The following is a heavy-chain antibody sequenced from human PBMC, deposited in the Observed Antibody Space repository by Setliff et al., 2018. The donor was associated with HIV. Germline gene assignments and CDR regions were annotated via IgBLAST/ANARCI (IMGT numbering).Heavy chain of an antibody. J-gene: IGHJ6*03. CDR3: ARDVPWGDYYYYMDV. CDR2: INHSGRT. CDR1: GGSFSDNC. V-gene: IGHV4-34*01. Sequence: SETLSLTCAVYGGSFSDNCWSWIRQSPGKGLEWIGEINHSGRTNYNPSLKSRVTMSVDTWKNQFSLKLRSVTAADTAVYYCARDVPWGDYYYYMDVWGKGTTVTVSS. D-gene: IGHD3-16*01.